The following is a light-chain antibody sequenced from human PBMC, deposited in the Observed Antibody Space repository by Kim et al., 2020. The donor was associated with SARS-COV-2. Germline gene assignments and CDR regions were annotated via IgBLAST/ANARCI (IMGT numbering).Light chain of an antibody. J-gene: IGLJ2*01. CDR3: ETWDSSLSVVL. CDR2: DNN. CDR1: GPNFRNNY. V-gene: IGLV1-51*01. Sequence: GQKFTISASGAGPNFRNNYLSCYQQLPGPAPNLPFYDNNRRPPGIPDRFPGSKSGRSATLGITGLQTGDEADYNGETWDSSLSVVLFGGGPQLTLL.